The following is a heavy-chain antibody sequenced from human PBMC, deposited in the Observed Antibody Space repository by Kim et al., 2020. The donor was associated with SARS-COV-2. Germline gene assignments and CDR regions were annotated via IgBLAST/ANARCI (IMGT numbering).Heavy chain of an antibody. CDR2: INAGNGNT. D-gene: IGHD2-15*01. CDR1: GYTFTSYA. V-gene: IGHV1-3*01. Sequence: ASVKVSCKASGYTFTSYAMHWVRQAPGQRLEWMGWINAGNGNTKYSQKFQGRVTITRDTSASTAYMELSSLRSEDTAVYYCARGIDCSGGSCYCFDYWGQGTLVTVSS. J-gene: IGHJ4*02. CDR3: ARGIDCSGGSCYCFDY.